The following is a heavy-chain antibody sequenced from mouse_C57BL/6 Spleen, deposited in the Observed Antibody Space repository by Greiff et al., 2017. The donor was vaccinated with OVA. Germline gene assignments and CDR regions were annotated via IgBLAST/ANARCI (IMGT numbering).Heavy chain of an antibody. J-gene: IGHJ4*01. D-gene: IGHD2-4*01. CDR3: ARVYYDYEGYAMDD. Sequence: EVKLMESGGGLVKPGGSLKLSCAASGFTFSSYAMSWVRQTPEKRLEWVATISDGGSYTYYPDNVKGRFTISSDNAKNNLYRQMSHLKSEDTAMYYCARVYYDYEGYAMDDWGQGTSVTVSS. V-gene: IGHV5-4*03. CDR1: GFTFSSYA. CDR2: ISDGGSYT.